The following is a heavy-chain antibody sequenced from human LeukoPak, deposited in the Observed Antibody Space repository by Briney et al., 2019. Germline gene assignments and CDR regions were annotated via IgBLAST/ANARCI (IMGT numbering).Heavy chain of an antibody. Sequence: GGSLRLSCAASGFTFSSYGMHWVRQAPGKGLEWVAFIRYDGSNKYYADSVKGRFTISRDNSKNTLYLQMNSLRAEDTAVYYCAKDRDGGHFYYYMDVWGKGTTVTVSS. D-gene: IGHD3-10*01. CDR1: GFTFSSYG. CDR3: AKDRDGGHFYYYMDV. CDR2: IRYDGSNK. J-gene: IGHJ6*03. V-gene: IGHV3-30*02.